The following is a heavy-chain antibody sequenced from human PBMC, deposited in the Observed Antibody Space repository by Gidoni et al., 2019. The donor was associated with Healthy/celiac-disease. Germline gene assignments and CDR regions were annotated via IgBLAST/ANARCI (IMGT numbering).Heavy chain of an antibody. J-gene: IGHJ5*02. V-gene: IGHV3-21*01. CDR1: GFTFSSYS. CDR3: ARHYYGSEDWFDP. D-gene: IGHD3-10*01. CDR2: ISSSSSYR. Sequence: EVQLVESGGGLVKPGGSLRLSCAASGFTFSSYSMNWVRQAPGKGLEWGSSISSSSSYRYYADSVKGRFTISRDNAKNSLYLQMNSLRAEDTAVYYCARHYYGSEDWFDPWGQGTLVTVSS.